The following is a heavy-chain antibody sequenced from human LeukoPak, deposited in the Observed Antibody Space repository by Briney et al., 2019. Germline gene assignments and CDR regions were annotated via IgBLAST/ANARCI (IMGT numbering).Heavy chain of an antibody. J-gene: IGHJ5*02. V-gene: IGHV3-53*01. CDR1: GFTVSSNY. Sequence: GGSLRLFCAASGFTVSSNYMSWVRQAPGKGLEWVSVIYSGGSTYYADSVKGRFTISRDKSKNTLYLQMNSLRAEDTAVYYCARLLYSGYDWGGNWFDPWGQGTLVTVSS. D-gene: IGHD5-12*01. CDR2: IYSGGST. CDR3: ARLLYSGYDWGGNWFDP.